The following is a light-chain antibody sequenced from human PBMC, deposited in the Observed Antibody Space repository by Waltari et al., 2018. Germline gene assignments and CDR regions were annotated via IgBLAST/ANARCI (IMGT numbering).Light chain of an antibody. CDR1: QSVSSF. J-gene: IGKJ3*01. CDR2: DAS. V-gene: IGKV3-11*01. CDR3: QQRSNVLFA. Sequence: EVVLTQSPATLSLSPGERATLSCRASQSVSSFLAWYQQKPGQAPRLLIYDASNRATGIPARFSGSGSGTDFTLTFSSLEPEDFAVYYCQQRSNVLFAFGPGTKVDFK.